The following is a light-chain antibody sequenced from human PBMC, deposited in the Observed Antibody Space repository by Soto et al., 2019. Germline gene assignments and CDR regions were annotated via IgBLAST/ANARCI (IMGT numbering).Light chain of an antibody. J-gene: IGKJ1*01. CDR1: QDISND. CDR2: ASS. V-gene: IGKV1-6*01. CDR3: LQDYRYPPST. Sequence: AIQMTQSPSSLSASVGDRVTITCRASQDISNDLGWYQQKPGKAPKLLIYASSSLQTGVPSRFSGSGSGTDFTLTISSLQPEDFATYYGLQDYRYPPSTFGQGTKVEIK.